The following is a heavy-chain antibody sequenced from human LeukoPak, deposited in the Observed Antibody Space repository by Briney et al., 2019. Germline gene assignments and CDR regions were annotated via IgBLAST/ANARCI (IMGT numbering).Heavy chain of an antibody. CDR2: ISAYNGNT. CDR3: ARVSQDIVVVGAATRVRINDY. V-gene: IGHV1-18*01. CDR1: GYTFTSYG. D-gene: IGHD2-15*01. J-gene: IGHJ4*02. Sequence: ASVTVSCTASGYTFTSYGISWVRQAPGQGLEWMGWISAYNGNTNYAQKLQRSVTMTTDTSTSTADMELRSLRSDDTAVYDCARVSQDIVVVGAATRVRINDYWGQGTLVTVSS.